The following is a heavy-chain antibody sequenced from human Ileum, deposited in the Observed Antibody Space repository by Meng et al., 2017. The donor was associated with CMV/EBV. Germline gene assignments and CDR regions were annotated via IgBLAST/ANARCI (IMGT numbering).Heavy chain of an antibody. V-gene: IGHV4-39*07. Sequence: QLQLTALGPGLVKPSETLSLTCTVAGGSINSNNYFWGWIRQAPGKGPEWIGSIHYNEKTYYNPPFKSRVTISVDTSNKQVSLNLNSVTAADTAVYYCTTRGLGFDSSLFDFWGQGTLVTVSS. J-gene: IGHJ4*02. CDR2: IHYNEKT. CDR1: GGSINSNNYF. CDR3: TTRGLGFDSSLFDF. D-gene: IGHD3-22*01.